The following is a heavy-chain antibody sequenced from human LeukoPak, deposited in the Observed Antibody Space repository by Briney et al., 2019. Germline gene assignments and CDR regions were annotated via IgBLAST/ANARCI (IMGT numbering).Heavy chain of an antibody. J-gene: IGHJ6*02. D-gene: IGHD4-17*01. Sequence: SVKVSCKASGGTFSSYAISWVRQAPGQGLEWMGGIIPIFGTANYAQKFQGRVTITADESTSTAYMELSSLRSEDTAVYYCARDDYDDPCYYGMDVWGQGTTVTVSS. CDR1: GGTFSSYA. V-gene: IGHV1-69*13. CDR2: IIPIFGTA. CDR3: ARDDYDDPCYYGMDV.